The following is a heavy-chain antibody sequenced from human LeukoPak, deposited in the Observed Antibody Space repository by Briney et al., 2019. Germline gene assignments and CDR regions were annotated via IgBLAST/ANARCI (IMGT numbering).Heavy chain of an antibody. V-gene: IGHV1-18*04. CDR3: ARDIGVALGYSQH. Sequence: SVKVSCKASGYTFTSYGIYWVRQAPGQGLEWMGWISAYNGNTRFAQRLQGRVTMTTDTSTSTAYMELRSLRSDDTAVYYCARDIGVALGYSQHWGQGTLVTVSS. CDR1: GYTFTSYG. D-gene: IGHD6-19*01. J-gene: IGHJ1*01. CDR2: ISAYNGNT.